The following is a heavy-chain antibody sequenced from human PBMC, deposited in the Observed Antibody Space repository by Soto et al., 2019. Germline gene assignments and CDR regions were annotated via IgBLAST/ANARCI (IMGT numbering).Heavy chain of an antibody. CDR3: AKDRXPYCSGGICYPPSWFDP. CDR2: ITGIDGRT. V-gene: IGHV3-23*01. D-gene: IGHD2-15*01. CDR1: GFTFGNYA. J-gene: IGHJ5*02. Sequence: GESLRLSCVGSGFTFGNYAMSWVRQAPGKGLEWVSSITGIDGRTYYADSVKGRFTISRDNPKNTLYLQMNNLRAEDTAMFYCAKDRXPYCSGGICYPPSWFDPWGEGTQVTVSS.